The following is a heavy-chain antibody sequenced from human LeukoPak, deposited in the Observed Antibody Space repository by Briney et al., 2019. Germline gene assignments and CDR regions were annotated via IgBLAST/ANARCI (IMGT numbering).Heavy chain of an antibody. V-gene: IGHV4-4*02. J-gene: IGHJ4*02. D-gene: IGHD1-26*01. Sequence: SGTLSLTCAVSGGSISSSNWWSWVRQPPGKGLEWIGEIYHSGSTNYNPSLKSRVTISVDKSKNQFSLKLSSVTAADTAVYYCASATEEYSGSPLRYWGQGTLVTVSS. CDR1: GGSISSSNW. CDR3: ASATEEYSGSPLRY. CDR2: IYHSGST.